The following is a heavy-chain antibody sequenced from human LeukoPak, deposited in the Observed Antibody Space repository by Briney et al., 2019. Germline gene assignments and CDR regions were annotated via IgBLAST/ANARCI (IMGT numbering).Heavy chain of an antibody. D-gene: IGHD3-10*01. Sequence: SENLSLTCAVYGGSFSGYYWSWIRQPPGKGLEWIGYIYYSGNTNYNPSLKSRVTISVDTSRNQFSLKVNSVTAADTAVYYCARSRGSGSYYPGIDYWGQGTLVTVSS. CDR1: GGSFSGYY. CDR2: IYYSGNT. V-gene: IGHV4-59*01. CDR3: ARSRGSGSYYPGIDY. J-gene: IGHJ4*02.